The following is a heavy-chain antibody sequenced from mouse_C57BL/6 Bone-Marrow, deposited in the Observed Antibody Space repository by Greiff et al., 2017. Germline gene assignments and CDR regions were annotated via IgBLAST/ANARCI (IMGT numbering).Heavy chain of an antibody. CDR1: GYAFSSSW. Sequence: QVQLQQSGPELVKPGASVEISCKASGYAFSSSWMNWVKQRPGKGLEWIGRIYPGDGDTNYNGKFKGKATLTADKSSSTAYMQLSSLTSEDSAVYFCARSVYGSRNYAMDYWGQGTSVTVSS. CDR3: ARSVYGSRNYAMDY. V-gene: IGHV1-82*01. CDR2: IYPGDGDT. D-gene: IGHD1-1*01. J-gene: IGHJ4*01.